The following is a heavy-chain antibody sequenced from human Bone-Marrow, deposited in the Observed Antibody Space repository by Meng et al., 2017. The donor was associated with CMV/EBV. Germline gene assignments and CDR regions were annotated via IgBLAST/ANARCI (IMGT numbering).Heavy chain of an antibody. CDR2: IITIFGTA. J-gene: IGHJ4*02. Sequence: CKASCGTFCSSAIRWVRQAPGRGREWKGGIITIFGTANYAQDFLGRVTITTDESTSTAYMELSSMRFDDTAVYYCASSLGTSCCHFDYWGQGTLVTVSS. CDR3: ASSLGTSCCHFDY. CDR1: CGTFCSSA. D-gene: IGHD2-2*01. V-gene: IGHV1-69*05.